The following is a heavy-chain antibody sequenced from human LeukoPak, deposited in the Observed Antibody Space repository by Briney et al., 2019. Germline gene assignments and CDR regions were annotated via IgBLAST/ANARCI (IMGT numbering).Heavy chain of an antibody. CDR1: GGSISSSSYY. D-gene: IGHD5-18*01. J-gene: IGHJ3*02. CDR2: IYYSGST. CDR3: ARGGYSYGAAFDI. Sequence: SETLSLTCTVSGGSISSSSYYWGWIRQPPGKGLEWIGSIYYSGSTNYNPSLKSRVTISVDTSKNQFSLKLSSVTAADTAVYYCARGGYSYGAAFDIWGQGTMVTVSS. V-gene: IGHV4-39*07.